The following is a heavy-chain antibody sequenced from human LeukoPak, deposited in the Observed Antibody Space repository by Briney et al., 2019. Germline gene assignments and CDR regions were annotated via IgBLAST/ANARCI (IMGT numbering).Heavy chain of an antibody. CDR3: AKEAPGITVFGRFDP. V-gene: IGHV3-23*01. CDR2: ISDTGGGT. J-gene: IGHJ5*02. CDR1: GFSFSSYA. D-gene: IGHD3-3*01. Sequence: GGSLRLSCAASGFSFSSYAMNWVRQAPGKGLEWVSGISDTGGGTYYADSVEGRFSISRDNSKNTLYLQMNSLRAEDTAVYYCAKEAPGITVFGRFDPWGQGTLVTVSS.